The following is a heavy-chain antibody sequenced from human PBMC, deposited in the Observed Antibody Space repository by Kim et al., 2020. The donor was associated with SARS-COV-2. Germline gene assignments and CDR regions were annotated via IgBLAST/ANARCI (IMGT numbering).Heavy chain of an antibody. D-gene: IGHD2-8*01. CDR3: ARAMGLDY. Sequence: GGSLRLSCAASGFASSDDLMNWIRQAPGKGLEWLSYISSGGRTIYYADSVKRLFTISRDNAKNSLYLQMTSLRAEDTDVYYCARAMGLDYWVQGTLVTVSS. V-gene: IGHV3-11*01. CDR1: GFASSDDL. J-gene: IGHJ4*01. CDR2: ISSGGRTI.